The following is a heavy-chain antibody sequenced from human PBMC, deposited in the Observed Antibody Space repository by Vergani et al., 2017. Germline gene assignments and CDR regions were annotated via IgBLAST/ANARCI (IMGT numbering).Heavy chain of an antibody. J-gene: IGHJ5*02. Sequence: QVQLVQSGAEVKKPGASVKVSCKASGYTFTGYYMHWARQAPGQGLEWMGWINPNSGGTNYAQKFQGRVTMTRDTSISTAYMELSRLRSDDTAVYYCARDRSVGARRSTYNWFDPWGQGTLVTVSS. D-gene: IGHD1-26*01. CDR2: INPNSGGT. CDR3: ARDRSVGARRSTYNWFDP. V-gene: IGHV1-2*02. CDR1: GYTFTGYY.